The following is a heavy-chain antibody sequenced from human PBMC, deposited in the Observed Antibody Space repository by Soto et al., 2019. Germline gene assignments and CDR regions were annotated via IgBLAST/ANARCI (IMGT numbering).Heavy chain of an antibody. V-gene: IGHV4-59*01. CDR3: ARATEQWLPLDY. CDR2: IYYSGST. Sequence: PSETLSLTCTVSGGSISSYYWSWIRQPPGKGLEWIGYIYYSGSTNYNPSLKSRVTISVDTSKNQFSLKLSSVTAADTAVYYCARATEQWLPLDYWGQGTLVNVSS. D-gene: IGHD6-19*01. J-gene: IGHJ4*02. CDR1: GGSISSYY.